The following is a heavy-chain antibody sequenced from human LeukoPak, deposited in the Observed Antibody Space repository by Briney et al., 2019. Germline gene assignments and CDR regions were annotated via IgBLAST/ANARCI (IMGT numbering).Heavy chain of an antibody. J-gene: IGHJ6*03. CDR3: AKEGGSDSFYYYYYMDV. CDR1: GFTFSSDG. V-gene: IGHV3-23*01. D-gene: IGHD1-26*01. CDR2: ISGSGGST. Sequence: PGGSLRLSCAASGFTFSSDGMSWVRQAPGKGLEWVSAISGSGGSTYDADSVRGRFTISRDNSKNTLYLQMDSLRAEDTAVYYCAKEGGSDSFYYYYYMDVWGKGTTVTISS.